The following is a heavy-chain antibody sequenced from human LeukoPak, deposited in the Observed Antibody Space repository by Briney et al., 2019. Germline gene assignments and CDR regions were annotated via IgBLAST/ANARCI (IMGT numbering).Heavy chain of an antibody. J-gene: IGHJ4*02. D-gene: IGHD3-10*01. V-gene: IGHV4-38-2*02. CDR2: IYHSGTT. CDR1: GYSISSGYY. CDR3: ATSGNYGSGSYYQLPFDY. Sequence: NPSETLSLTCTVSGYSISSGYYWGWIRQPPGKGLEWIGSIYHSGTTYYNPSLKSRVTISLDTSKNQFSLKLSSVTAADTAVYYCATSGNYGSGSYYQLPFDYWGQGTLVTVSS.